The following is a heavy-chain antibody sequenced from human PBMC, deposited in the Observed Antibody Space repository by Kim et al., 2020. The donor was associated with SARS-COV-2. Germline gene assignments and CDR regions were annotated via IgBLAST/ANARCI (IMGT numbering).Heavy chain of an antibody. CDR3: ARDAPDSSSWYGRYYYYYYGMDV. D-gene: IGHD6-13*01. J-gene: IGHJ6*02. CDR1: GYTFTSYA. CDR2: INTNTGNP. V-gene: IGHV7-4-1*02. Sequence: ASVKVSCKASGYTFTSYAMNWVRQAPGQGLEWMGWINTNTGNPTYAQGFTGRFVFSLDTSVSTAYLQISSLKAEDTAVYYCARDAPDSSSWYGRYYYYYYGMDVWGQGTTVTVSS.